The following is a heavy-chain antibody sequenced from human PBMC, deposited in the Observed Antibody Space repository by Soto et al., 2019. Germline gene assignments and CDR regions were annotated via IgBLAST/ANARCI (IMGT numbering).Heavy chain of an antibody. D-gene: IGHD3-10*01. Sequence: QVQLQQWGAGLLKPSETLSLTCAVYGGSFSGYYWSWIRQPPGKGLEWIGEINHSGSTNYNPSLKSRVTISVDPSKNQFSLRLSSVTAADTAVYYCARGPLGCYSRRWFDPWGQGTLVTVSS. CDR2: INHSGST. J-gene: IGHJ5*02. CDR3: ARGPLGCYSRRWFDP. V-gene: IGHV4-34*01. CDR1: GGSFSGYY.